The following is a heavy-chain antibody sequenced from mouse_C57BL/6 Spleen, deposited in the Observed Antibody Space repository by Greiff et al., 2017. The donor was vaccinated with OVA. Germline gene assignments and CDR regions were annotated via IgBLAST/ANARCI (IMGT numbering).Heavy chain of an antibody. D-gene: IGHD2-5*01. CDR2: IDPSDSET. Sequence: QVQLQQPGAELVRPGSSVKLSCKASGYTFTSYWMHWVKQRPIQGLEWIGNIDPSDSETHYNQKFKDKATLTVDKSSSTAYMQLSSLTSEDSAVYYCGRYSNGEDYFDYWGQGTTLTVSS. CDR1: GYTFTSYW. V-gene: IGHV1-52*01. CDR3: GRYSNGEDYFDY. J-gene: IGHJ2*01.